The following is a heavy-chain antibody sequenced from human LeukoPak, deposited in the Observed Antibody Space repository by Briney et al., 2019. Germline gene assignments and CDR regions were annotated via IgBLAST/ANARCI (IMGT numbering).Heavy chain of an antibody. V-gene: IGHV3-21*06. D-gene: IGHD3-9*01. J-gene: IGHJ4*02. CDR3: ASHYDIDY. CDR1: GLTFSTYT. Sequence: GGSLRLSCAASGLTFSTYTMNWVRQAPGKGLECVSSISSGSSYIYYADSMKGRFTISRDNAKNSLYLQMNSLKAEDTAVYFCASHYDIDYWGQGTLVTVSS. CDR2: ISSGSSYI.